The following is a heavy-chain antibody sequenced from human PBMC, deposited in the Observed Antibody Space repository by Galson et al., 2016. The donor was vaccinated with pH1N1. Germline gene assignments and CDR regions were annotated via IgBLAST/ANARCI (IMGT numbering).Heavy chain of an antibody. D-gene: IGHD6-13*01. CDR2: TYYRSKWYN. J-gene: IGHJ4*03. CDR1: GDSVSSNSAA. Sequence: CAISGDSVSSNSAAWNWIRQSPSRGLEWLGRTYYRSKWYNDYAVSVKSRITINPDTSKNQFSLQLSSVTPEDTAVYYCARDGIAAAGIRRDQYYFDYWGQGTTVTVSS. CDR3: ARDGIAAAGIRRDQYYFDY. V-gene: IGHV6-1*01.